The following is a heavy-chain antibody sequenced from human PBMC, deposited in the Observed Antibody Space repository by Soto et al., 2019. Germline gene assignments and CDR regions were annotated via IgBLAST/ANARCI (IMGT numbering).Heavy chain of an antibody. CDR2: IIPIFGTA. CDR3: ANVNDSYSDY. V-gene: IGHV1-69*13. J-gene: IGHJ4*02. CDR1: GGTFSSYA. Sequence: SVKVSCKASGGTFSSYAISWVRQAPGQGLEWMGGIIPIFGTANYAQKFQGRVTITADESASTAYMELSSLRSEDTAVYYCANVNDSYSDYWGQGTLVTVSS. D-gene: IGHD1-1*01.